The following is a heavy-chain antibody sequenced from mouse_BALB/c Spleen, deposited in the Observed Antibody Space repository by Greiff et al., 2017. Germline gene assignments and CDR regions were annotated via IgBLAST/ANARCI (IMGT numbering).Heavy chain of an antibody. CDR3: ARPTATAMDY. V-gene: IGHV5-17*02. CDR1: GFTFSSFG. CDR2: ISSGSSTI. D-gene: IGHD1-2*01. Sequence: EVMLVESGGGLVQPGGSRKLSCAASGFTFSSFGMHWVRQAPEKGLEWVAYISSGSSTIYYADTVKGRFTISRDNPKNTLFLQMTSLRSEDTAMYYCARPTATAMDYWGQGTSVTVSS. J-gene: IGHJ4*01.